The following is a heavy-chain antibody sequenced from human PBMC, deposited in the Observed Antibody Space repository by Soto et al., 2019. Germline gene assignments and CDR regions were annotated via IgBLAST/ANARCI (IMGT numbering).Heavy chain of an antibody. D-gene: IGHD1-26*01. CDR1: GYTLTELS. Sequence: SVKVSCKVSGYTLTELSMHWVRQAPGKGLEWMGGIIPIFGTANYAQKFQGRVTITADESTSTAYMELSSLRSEDTAVYYCAMPGIVGATDYYYYGMDVWGQGTTVTVSS. CDR3: AMPGIVGATDYYYYGMDV. CDR2: IIPIFGTA. J-gene: IGHJ6*02. V-gene: IGHV1-69*13.